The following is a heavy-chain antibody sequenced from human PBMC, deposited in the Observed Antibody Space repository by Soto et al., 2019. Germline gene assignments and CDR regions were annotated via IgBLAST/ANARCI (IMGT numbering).Heavy chain of an antibody. CDR3: AKSRYSDSSGDFYDY. CDR2: IGGSGRTT. Sequence: VGSLRLSCAASAFTFNNYAMSWVRQAPGKGLEWVSGIGGSGRTTYYADSVKGRFTISRDNSNNTLFLQMNSLRAEDTAVYYCAKSRYSDSSGDFYDYWGQGTLVTVSS. V-gene: IGHV3-23*01. CDR1: AFTFNNYA. J-gene: IGHJ4*02. D-gene: IGHD3-22*01.